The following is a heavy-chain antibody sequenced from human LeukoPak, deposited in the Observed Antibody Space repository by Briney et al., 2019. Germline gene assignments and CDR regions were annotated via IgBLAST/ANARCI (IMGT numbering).Heavy chain of an antibody. CDR1: GWSFSGYY. Sequence: PSETLSLTCAVYGWSFSGYYWSWIRQPPGKGLEWIGEINHSGSTNYNPSLKSRVTISVDTSKNQFSLKLSSVTAADTAVYYCARGPDIVVVPAAPVNWFDPWGQGTLVTVSS. D-gene: IGHD2-2*01. V-gene: IGHV4-34*01. J-gene: IGHJ5*02. CDR2: INHSGST. CDR3: ARGPDIVVVPAAPVNWFDP.